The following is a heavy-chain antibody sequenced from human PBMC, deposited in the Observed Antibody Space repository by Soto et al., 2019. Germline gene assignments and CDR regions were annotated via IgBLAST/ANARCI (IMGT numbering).Heavy chain of an antibody. CDR3: ARANGYGGNSLDY. D-gene: IGHD5-12*01. CDR2: ISYDGSNK. CDR1: GFTFSSYA. Sequence: QVQLVESGGGVVQPGRSLRLSCAASGFTFSSYAMHWVRQAPGKGLEWVAVISYDGSNKYYADSVKGRFTISRDNSKNTLYLQMNSLRAEDTAVYYCARANGYGGNSLDYWGQGTLVTVSS. J-gene: IGHJ4*02. V-gene: IGHV3-30-3*01.